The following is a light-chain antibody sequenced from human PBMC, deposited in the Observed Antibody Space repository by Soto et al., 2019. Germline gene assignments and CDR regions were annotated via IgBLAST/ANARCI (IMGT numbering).Light chain of an antibody. J-gene: IGKJ4*01. V-gene: IGKV1-12*01. Sequence: DIQMTQSPSSVYASVGDRVTITCRARQDISTWLSWFQQKPGEAPRLPIYTASTLQSGVPSRFSSSRSGTDFTLTISGLQSEDFATYSCQQGNSFPLTFGGGTKVELK. CDR1: QDISTW. CDR2: TAS. CDR3: QQGNSFPLT.